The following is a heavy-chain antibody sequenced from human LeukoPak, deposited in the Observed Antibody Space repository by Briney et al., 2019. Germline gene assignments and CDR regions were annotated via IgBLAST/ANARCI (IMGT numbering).Heavy chain of an antibody. J-gene: IGHJ3*02. D-gene: IGHD6-19*01. Sequence: PSETLSLTCTVSNGSFSNHFWSWIRQPPGKGLEWIGYISYSGSAHYGPSFKSRVTISVDTSKNQFSLKLSSVTAADTAVYYCASGVAVDPDTFDIWGLGTLVTVSS. CDR3: ASGVAVDPDTFDI. V-gene: IGHV4-59*08. CDR2: ISYSGSA. CDR1: NGSFSNHF.